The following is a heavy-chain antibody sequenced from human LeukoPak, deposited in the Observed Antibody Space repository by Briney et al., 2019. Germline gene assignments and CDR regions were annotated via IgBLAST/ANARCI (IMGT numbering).Heavy chain of an antibody. D-gene: IGHD6-19*01. V-gene: IGHV1-2*02. J-gene: IGHJ4*02. CDR2: INPNSGGT. CDR3: ARSLRTYSSGWPIDY. Sequence: GASVKVSCKASGYTFTGYYMHWVRQAPGQGLEWMGWINPNSGGTNYAQKFQGRVTMTRDTSISTAYMELSRLRSDDTAVYYCARSLRTYSSGWPIDYWGQGTLVTVSS. CDR1: GYTFTGYY.